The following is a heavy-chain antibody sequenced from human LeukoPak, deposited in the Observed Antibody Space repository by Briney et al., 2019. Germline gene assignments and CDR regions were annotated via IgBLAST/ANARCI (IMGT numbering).Heavy chain of an antibody. V-gene: IGHV4-30-4*01. CDR1: GGSISSGDYY. Sequence: SETLSLTRTVSGGSISSGDYYWSWIRQPPGTGLEWIGYIYYSGSTYYNPSLKSRVTISVDTSKNQFSLKLSSVTATDTAVYYCASLYDFWSGYSNWFDPWGQGTLVTVSS. CDR2: IYYSGST. D-gene: IGHD3-3*01. J-gene: IGHJ5*02. CDR3: ASLYDFWSGYSNWFDP.